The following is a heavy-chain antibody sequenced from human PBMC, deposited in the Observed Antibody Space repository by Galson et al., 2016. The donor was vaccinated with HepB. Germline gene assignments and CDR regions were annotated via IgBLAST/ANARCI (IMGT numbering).Heavy chain of an antibody. Sequence: GGSISSGGYYWSWIRQHPGKGLEWLGYIYNTGRTYYTPSLQSRVTISLDTSKNQFSLKLSSVTVADTAVYYCARSPGYSGHAFNIWFDPWGQGTLVTVSS. D-gene: IGHD5-12*01. CDR3: ARSPGYSGHAFNIWFDP. V-gene: IGHV4-31*02. CDR1: GGSISSGGYY. J-gene: IGHJ5*02. CDR2: IYNTGRT.